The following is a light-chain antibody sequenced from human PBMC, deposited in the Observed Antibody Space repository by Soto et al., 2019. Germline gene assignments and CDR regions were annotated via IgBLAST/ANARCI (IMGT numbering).Light chain of an antibody. Sequence: DIVLTQSPATLSLSPGERATLSCRASQGVSSYLAWYQQKPGQAPRLLIYDASNRATGIPARFSGSGPGTDFTLTISSLEPEDFAVYYCQQRRSFGGGTKVEIK. CDR3: QQRRS. CDR2: DAS. J-gene: IGKJ4*01. CDR1: QGVSSY. V-gene: IGKV3D-11*01.